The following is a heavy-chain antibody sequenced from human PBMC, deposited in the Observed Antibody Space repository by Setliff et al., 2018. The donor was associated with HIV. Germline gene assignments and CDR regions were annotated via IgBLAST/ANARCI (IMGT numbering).Heavy chain of an antibody. CDR2: IIPLPRTT. Sequence: SVKVSCKASGGTFRSYGFTWVRQAPGQGLEWMGGIIPLPRTTIYAQKLQGRVTITADESTSTVYMDLRSLRSEGAAVYYCASPRPYSSGFYDSWGQGTLVTVSS. J-gene: IGHJ4*02. D-gene: IGHD6-19*01. V-gene: IGHV1-69*13. CDR3: ASPRPYSSGFYDS. CDR1: GGTFRSYG.